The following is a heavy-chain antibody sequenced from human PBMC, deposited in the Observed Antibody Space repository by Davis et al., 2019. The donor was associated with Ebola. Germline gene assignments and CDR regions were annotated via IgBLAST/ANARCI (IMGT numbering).Heavy chain of an antibody. Sequence: SETLSLTCAVYGGSFSGYYWSWIRQSPGKGLDWIGEISHSGNTVYKPSLKGRVTILIDKSTNQFSLKVTSVTAADTAVYYCARSTRGPVALDHWGQGSLVSVSS. CDR3: ARSTRGPVALDH. D-gene: IGHD4-23*01. J-gene: IGHJ4*02. V-gene: IGHV4-34*01. CDR1: GGSFSGYY. CDR2: ISHSGNT.